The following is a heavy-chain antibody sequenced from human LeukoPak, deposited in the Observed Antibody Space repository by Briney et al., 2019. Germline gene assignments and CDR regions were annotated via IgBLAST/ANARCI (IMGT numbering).Heavy chain of an antibody. CDR3: ARVRVGYYYYGMDV. J-gene: IGHJ6*02. Sequence: PSETLSLTCAVYGGSFSGYYWSWIRQPPGKGLEWIGEINHSGSTNYNPSLKSRVTISVDTFKNQFSLKLSSVTAADTAVYYCARVRVGYYYYGMDVWGQGTTVTVSS. CDR1: GGSFSGYY. V-gene: IGHV4-34*01. CDR2: INHSGST.